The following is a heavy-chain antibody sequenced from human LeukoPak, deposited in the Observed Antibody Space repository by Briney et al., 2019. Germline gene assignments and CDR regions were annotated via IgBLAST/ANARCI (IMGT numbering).Heavy chain of an antibody. CDR3: ARSEDYGDYAY. J-gene: IGHJ4*02. V-gene: IGHV3-48*03. CDR2: ISSSGSTI. Sequence: GGSLRLSCAAPGFTFSSYEVNWVRQAPGKGLEWVSYISSSGSTIYYADSVKGRFTISRDNAKNSLYLQMNSLRAEDTAVYYCARSEDYGDYAYWGQGTLVTVSS. CDR1: GFTFSSYE. D-gene: IGHD4-17*01.